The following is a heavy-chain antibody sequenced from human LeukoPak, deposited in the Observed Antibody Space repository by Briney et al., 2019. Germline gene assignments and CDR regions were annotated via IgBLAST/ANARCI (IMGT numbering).Heavy chain of an antibody. CDR2: INAGNGNT. CDR1: GYTFTSYA. D-gene: IGHD6-13*01. J-gene: IGHJ5*02. V-gene: IGHV1-3*01. Sequence: ASVKVSCKASGYTFTSYAMHWVRQAPGQRLEWMGWINAGNGNTKYSQKFQGRVTITRDTSASTAYMELSSLRSEDTAVYYCARGHSSSWYDDWLDPWGQGTLVTVSS. CDR3: ARGHSSSWYDDWLDP.